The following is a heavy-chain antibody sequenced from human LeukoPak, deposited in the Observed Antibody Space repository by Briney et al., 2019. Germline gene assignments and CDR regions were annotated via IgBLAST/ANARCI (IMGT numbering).Heavy chain of an antibody. CDR2: ISWNSGSI. CDR1: GFTFDDYA. D-gene: IGHD2-2*01. J-gene: IGHJ4*02. V-gene: IGHV3-9*01. Sequence: GGSLRLSCAASGFTFDDYAMHRVRQAPGKGLEWVSGISWNSGSIGYADSVKGRFTISRDNAKNSLYLQMNSLRVEDTAVYYCARDDYYAHDYWGQGTLVTVSS. CDR3: ARDDYYAHDY.